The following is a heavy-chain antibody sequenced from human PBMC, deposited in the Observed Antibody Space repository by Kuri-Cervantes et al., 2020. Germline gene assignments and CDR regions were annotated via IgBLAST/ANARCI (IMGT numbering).Heavy chain of an antibody. CDR2: INHSGST. D-gene: IGHD3-10*01. J-gene: IGHJ4*02. V-gene: IGHV4-30-2*01. Sequence: TLSLTCAVSGGSISSGGYSWSWIRQPPGKGLEWIGEINHSGSTNYNPSLKSRVTISVDTSKNQFSLKLSSVTAADTAVYYCARVGLWWAMVRGVIYDYWGQGTLVT. CDR3: ARVGLWWAMVRGVIYDY. CDR1: GGSISSGGYS.